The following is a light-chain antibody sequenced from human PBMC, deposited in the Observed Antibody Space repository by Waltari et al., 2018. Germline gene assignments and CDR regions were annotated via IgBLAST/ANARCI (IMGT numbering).Light chain of an antibody. CDR3: SSYTSSRTWV. J-gene: IGLJ3*02. CDR1: NSDVGGYNY. CDR2: DVN. Sequence: QSALTQPASVSGSPGQSITISCTGTNSDVGGYNYVSWYHQHPGKAPKLIIYDVNKRPSGVSNRFSGSKSGNTASLTISGLQAEDEADYYCSSYTSSRTWVFGGGTKLTVL. V-gene: IGLV2-14*01.